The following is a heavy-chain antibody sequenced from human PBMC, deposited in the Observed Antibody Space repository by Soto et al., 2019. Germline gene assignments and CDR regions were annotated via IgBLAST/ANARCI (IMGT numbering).Heavy chain of an antibody. Sequence: EVQLVESGGGLVQPGGSLRLSCVASGFTFSDSWMHWVRQAPGKGLVWVSRVNEHGTDSNYADSVKGRFTISRDNAKNTVYLQMNSLRAEDTAVYYCARVGRRFLEWLLGDYFDYWGQGTLVTVSS. D-gene: IGHD3-3*01. J-gene: IGHJ4*02. CDR2: VNEHGTDS. V-gene: IGHV3-74*01. CDR3: ARVGRRFLEWLLGDYFDY. CDR1: GFTFSDSW.